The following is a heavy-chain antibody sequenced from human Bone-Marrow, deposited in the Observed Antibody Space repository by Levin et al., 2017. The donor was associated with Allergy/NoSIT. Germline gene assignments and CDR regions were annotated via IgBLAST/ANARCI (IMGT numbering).Heavy chain of an antibody. CDR2: IEKDGNEK. CDR1: GFTFNLYW. D-gene: IGHD6-19*01. CDR3: GTDVGIAGADRND. V-gene: IGHV3-7*01. J-gene: IGHJ4*02. Sequence: PSETLSLTCAASGFTFNLYWMNWIRQAPGKGLEWVANIEKDGNEKHYVDSVEGRFTISRDNATNVLYLEMNSLRVEDTALYYCGTDVGIAGADRNDWGQGVLVTVSS.